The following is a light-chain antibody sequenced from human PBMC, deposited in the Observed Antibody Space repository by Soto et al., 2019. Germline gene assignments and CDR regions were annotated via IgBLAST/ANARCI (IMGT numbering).Light chain of an antibody. CDR3: CSYAGSPRYV. V-gene: IGLV2-11*01. CDR2: DVS. Sequence: QSVLTQPRSVSGSPGKSVTISCTGTSSDVGGYNYVSWYQQHPGKAPKVMIYDVSERPSGVPDRFSGSKSGNTASLTISGLQAEDEADYYCCSYAGSPRYVLGTGTKVTVL. J-gene: IGLJ1*01. CDR1: SSDVGGYNY.